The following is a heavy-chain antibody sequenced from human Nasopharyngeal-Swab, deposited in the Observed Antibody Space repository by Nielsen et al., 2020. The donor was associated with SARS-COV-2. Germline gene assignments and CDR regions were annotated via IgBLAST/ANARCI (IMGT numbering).Heavy chain of an antibody. V-gene: IGHV3-48*02. J-gene: IGHJ6*02. Sequence: GASLKISCAASGFTFSSYTMNWVRQAPGKGLEWVSYISTSSSTRYYADSVKGRFTISRDNAKNSLYLQMNSLRDEDTAVYYCARLDGYSSSWYPMDVWGQGTTVTVSS. CDR3: ARLDGYSSSWYPMDV. D-gene: IGHD6-13*01. CDR2: ISTSSSTR. CDR1: GFTFSSYT.